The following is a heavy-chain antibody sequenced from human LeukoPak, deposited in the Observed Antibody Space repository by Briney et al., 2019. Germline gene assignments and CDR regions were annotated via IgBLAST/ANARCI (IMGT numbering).Heavy chain of an antibody. CDR1: GFTFSTYS. CDR3: ARDYTGSGSSNDH. D-gene: IGHD3-10*01. J-gene: IGHJ4*02. Sequence: SGGSLRLSCVASGFTFSTYSMNWVRQAPGKGPEWISFISSSNNRMTYADSVKGRFTISRDNAKNSLYLQMNSLRSDDTAVYYCARDYTGSGSSNDHWGQGTLVTVSS. V-gene: IGHV3-48*04. CDR2: ISSSNNRM.